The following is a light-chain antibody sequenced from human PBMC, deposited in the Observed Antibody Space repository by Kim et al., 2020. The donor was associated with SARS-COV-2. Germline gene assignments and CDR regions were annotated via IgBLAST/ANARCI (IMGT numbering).Light chain of an antibody. CDR1: QSISIW. CDR3: QLYNTYSGT. CDR2: DAS. V-gene: IGKV1-5*01. Sequence: ASVGDRVTSTCRASQSISIWLAWYQQKPGKAPKLLIYDASNLKSGVPSRFSTSGSGTEFTLTISSLQPDDFATYYCQLYNTYSGTFGQGTKVEIK. J-gene: IGKJ1*01.